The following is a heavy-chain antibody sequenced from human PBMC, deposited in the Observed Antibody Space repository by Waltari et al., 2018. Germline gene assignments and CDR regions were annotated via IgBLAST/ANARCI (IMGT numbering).Heavy chain of an antibody. D-gene: IGHD2-2*01. V-gene: IGHV3-21*01. Sequence: EVQLVESGGGLVKPGGSLRLSCAASGFPFSSYSMNWVRQAPGKGLEWVSSISSSSSYIYYADSVKGRFTISRDNAKNSLYLQMNSLRAEDTAVYYCARGIVVVPAANGMDVWGQGTTVTVSS. CDR2: ISSSSSYI. J-gene: IGHJ6*02. CDR3: ARGIVVVPAANGMDV. CDR1: GFPFSSYS.